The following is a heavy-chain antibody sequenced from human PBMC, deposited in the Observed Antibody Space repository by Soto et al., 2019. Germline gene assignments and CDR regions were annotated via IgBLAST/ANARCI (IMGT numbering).Heavy chain of an antibody. Sequence: SLTCTVSGGSVSSGSYYWSWIRQPPGKGLEWIGYIYYSGSTNYNPSLKSRVTISVDTSKNQFSLKLSSVTAADTAVYYCASIIRMELPRVDYWGQGTLVTVSS. V-gene: IGHV4-61*01. CDR2: IYYSGST. J-gene: IGHJ4*02. D-gene: IGHD1-26*01. CDR3: ASIIRMELPRVDY. CDR1: GGSVSSGSYY.